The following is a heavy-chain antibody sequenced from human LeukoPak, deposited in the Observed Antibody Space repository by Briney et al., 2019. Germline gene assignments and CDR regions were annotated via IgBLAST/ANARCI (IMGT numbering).Heavy chain of an antibody. Sequence: SETLSLTCTVSGGSISSSSYYWGWIRQPPGKGLGWIGSIYYSGSTYYNPSLKSRVTISVDTSKNQFSLKLSSVTAADTAVYYCARAAEDGYSYGSYYYYYGMDVWGQGTTVTVSS. D-gene: IGHD5-18*01. V-gene: IGHV4-39*07. CDR2: IYYSGST. J-gene: IGHJ6*02. CDR3: ARAAEDGYSYGSYYYYYGMDV. CDR1: GGSISSSSYY.